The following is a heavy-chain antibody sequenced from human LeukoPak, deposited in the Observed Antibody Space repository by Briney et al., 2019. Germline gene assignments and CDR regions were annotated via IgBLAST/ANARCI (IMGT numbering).Heavy chain of an antibody. D-gene: IGHD2-15*01. J-gene: IGHJ4*02. V-gene: IGHV3-30*04. CDR1: GFTFSSYA. Sequence: GGSLRLSCAASGFTFSSYAMHWVRQAPGKGLEWVAVISYDGSNKYYADSVKGRFTISRDNSKNTLYLQMNSLRAEDTAVYYCAKPRGRREGHFDYWGQGTLVTVSS. CDR3: AKPRGRREGHFDY. CDR2: ISYDGSNK.